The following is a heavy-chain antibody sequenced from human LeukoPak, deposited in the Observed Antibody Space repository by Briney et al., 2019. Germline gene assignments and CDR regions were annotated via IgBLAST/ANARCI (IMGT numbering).Heavy chain of an antibody. CDR1: GFTFSSYS. CDR3: ARGGWLQLNYFDY. J-gene: IGHJ4*02. V-gene: IGHV3-21*01. Sequence: PGGSLRLSCAASGFTFSSYSMNWVRQAPGKGLEWVSFISSSSSYIYYADSVKGRFTISRDNAKNSLYLQVNSLRAEDTAVYYCARGGWLQLNYFDYWGQGTLVTVSS. D-gene: IGHD5-24*01. CDR2: ISSSSSYI.